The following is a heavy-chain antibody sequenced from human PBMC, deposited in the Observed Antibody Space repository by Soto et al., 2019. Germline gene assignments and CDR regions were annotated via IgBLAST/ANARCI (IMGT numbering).Heavy chain of an antibody. J-gene: IGHJ4*02. CDR1: GFTFSSHA. CDR2: ITGSGDST. D-gene: IGHD6-19*01. CDR3: SNDLQFSGWLSAQTFDY. V-gene: IGHV3-23*01. Sequence: GVLRLSCAVPGFTFSSHAMSWVRQAPGKGLECVSSITGSGDSTYYADSVKGRFTISRDKSKSTLYLQMNSLRAEDTAVYYCSNDLQFSGWLSAQTFDYWGQGTQVTVSS.